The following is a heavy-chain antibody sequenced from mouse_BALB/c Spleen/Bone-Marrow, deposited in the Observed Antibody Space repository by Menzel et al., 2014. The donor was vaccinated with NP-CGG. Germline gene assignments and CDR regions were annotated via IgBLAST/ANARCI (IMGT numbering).Heavy chain of an antibody. J-gene: IGHJ2*02. CDR3: AKHGGGYFVY. Sequence: VKLVESGPGLVAPSQSLSITCTISGFSLTSYGVHWVRQPPGKGLEWLTVIWNDGSTTYNSALKSRLTISKDNSKSQVFLKMNSLQTDDTGMYYCAKHGGGYFVYWGQGTSLIVSS. V-gene: IGHV2-6-1*01. CDR1: GFSLTSYG. CDR2: IWNDGST.